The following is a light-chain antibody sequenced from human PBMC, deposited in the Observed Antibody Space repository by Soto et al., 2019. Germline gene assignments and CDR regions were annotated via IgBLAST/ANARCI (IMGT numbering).Light chain of an antibody. CDR2: GAS. Sequence: EIVMTQSPATVPVSPGERVTLSCRASQSVSIDLAWYQQKPGQAPRLLIYGASTRATDIPPSFTGSGSGTEFTLTISSLQPDDFATYHCQHYGGVWTFGQGTKVDIK. V-gene: IGKV3-15*01. J-gene: IGKJ1*01. CDR1: QSVSID. CDR3: QHYGGVWT.